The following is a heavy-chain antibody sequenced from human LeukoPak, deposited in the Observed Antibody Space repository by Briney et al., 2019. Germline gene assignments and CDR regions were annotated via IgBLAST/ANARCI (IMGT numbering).Heavy chain of an antibody. CDR2: IRGSGGTT. CDR3: ATGGIGSGWSFDY. CDR1: GFTFSRYA. D-gene: IGHD6-19*01. J-gene: IGHJ4*02. V-gene: IGHV3-23*01. Sequence: GGSLRLSCAASGFTFSRYAMSWVRQAPGKGLEWVSGIRGSGGTTYYTDSVKGRFTISRDNSKNTLYLQMISLRAEDTAIYYCATGGIGSGWSFDYWGQGTLVTVSS.